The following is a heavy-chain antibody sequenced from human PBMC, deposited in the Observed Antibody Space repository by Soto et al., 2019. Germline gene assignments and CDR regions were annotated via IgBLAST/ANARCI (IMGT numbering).Heavy chain of an antibody. CDR2: ISAYNGET. V-gene: IGHV1-18*01. J-gene: IGHJ4*02. CDR3: AGDSGSYMYVSD. Sequence: QVQLVQSGAEVKKPGASVKVSCKASGYTFTSSGFSWVRQAPGQGLEWMAWISAYNGETHYAQKFQGRVTMTTDTSTSTSYMELRSLRSDDTAVYYCAGDSGSYMYVSDWGQGTLVTVSS. CDR1: GYTFTSSG. D-gene: IGHD1-26*01.